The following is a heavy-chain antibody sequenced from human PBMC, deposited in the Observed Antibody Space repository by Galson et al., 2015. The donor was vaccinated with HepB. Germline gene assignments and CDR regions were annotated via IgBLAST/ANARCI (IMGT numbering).Heavy chain of an antibody. J-gene: IGHJ4*02. CDR1: GFTFSIYA. CDR2: ISYDGGNK. Sequence: SLRLSCAASGFTFSIYAIHWVRQAPGKGLEWLALISYDGGNKYYADSVKGRFTISRDNSKNTPYLQMNSLRAEDTAVYYCASAQDSSGYYSPSYYWGRGTLVTVSS. CDR3: ASAQDSSGYYSPSYY. D-gene: IGHD3-22*01. V-gene: IGHV3-30*04.